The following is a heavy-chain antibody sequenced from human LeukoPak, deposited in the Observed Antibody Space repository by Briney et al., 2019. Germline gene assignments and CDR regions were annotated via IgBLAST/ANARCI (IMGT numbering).Heavy chain of an antibody. CDR2: INHSGST. Sequence: PSGTLSLTCAVYGGSLSNYYWSWIRQPPGKGLEWIGEINHSGSTKFNPSLKSRVTILVDMSKSQFSLELRSVTAADTAVYYCARGPASGSDFAWFDPWGQGTLVTVS. D-gene: IGHD3-10*01. CDR1: GGSLSNYY. V-gene: IGHV4-34*01. J-gene: IGHJ5*02. CDR3: ARGPASGSDFAWFDP.